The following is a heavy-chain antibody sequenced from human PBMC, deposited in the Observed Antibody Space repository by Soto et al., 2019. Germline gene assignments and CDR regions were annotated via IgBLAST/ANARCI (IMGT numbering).Heavy chain of an antibody. Sequence: WGSLRLSCAASGFTFSSYGMHWVRQAPGKGLEWVAVIWYDGSNKYYADSVKGRFTISRDNSKNTLYLQMNSLRAEDTAVYYCARGGRRQQLVHHYYYYGMDVWGQGTTVTVSS. D-gene: IGHD6-13*01. J-gene: IGHJ6*02. CDR3: ARGGRRQQLVHHYYYYGMDV. CDR2: IWYDGSNK. CDR1: GFTFSSYG. V-gene: IGHV3-33*01.